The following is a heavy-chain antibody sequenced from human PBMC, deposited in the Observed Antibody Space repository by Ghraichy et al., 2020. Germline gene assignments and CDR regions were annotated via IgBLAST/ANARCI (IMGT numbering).Heavy chain of an antibody. J-gene: IGHJ3*02. CDR1: GYTFTSYD. V-gene: IGHV1-8*01. CDR2: MNPNSGNT. Sequence: ASVKVSCKASGYTFTSYDINWVRQATGQGLEWMGWMNPNSGNTDYAQKFQGRVTMTRNTSLSTAYMELRSLRSEDTAVYYCARATRDGYNLWAFDMWGQGTMVTVSS. CDR3: ARATRDGYNLWAFDM. D-gene: IGHD5-24*01.